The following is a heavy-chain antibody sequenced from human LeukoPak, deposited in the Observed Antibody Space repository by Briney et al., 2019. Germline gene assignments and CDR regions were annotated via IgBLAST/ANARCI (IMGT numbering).Heavy chain of an antibody. CDR1: GGSISSGVYS. D-gene: IGHD3-16*02. CDR2: IYHSGST. CDR3: ARGWSAYYDYVWGSYLPSWFDP. V-gene: IGHV4-30-2*01. J-gene: IGHJ5*02. Sequence: SQTLSLTCAVSGGSISSGVYSWSWIRQPPGKGLEWIGYIYHSGSTYYNPSLKSRVTISVDRSKNQFSLKLSSVTAADTAVYYCARGWSAYYDYVWGSYLPSWFDPWGQGTLVTVSS.